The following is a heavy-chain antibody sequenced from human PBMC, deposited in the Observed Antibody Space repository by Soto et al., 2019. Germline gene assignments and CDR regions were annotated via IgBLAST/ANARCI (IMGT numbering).Heavy chain of an antibody. D-gene: IGHD3-9*01. V-gene: IGHV1-3*01. CDR3: ARGITYYDILTGLNWFDP. J-gene: IGHJ5*02. Sequence: GASVKVSCKASGYTFTSYAMHWVRQAPGQRLEWMGWINAGNGNTKYSQKFQGRVTITRDTSASTAYMELSSLRSEDTAVYYCARGITYYDILTGLNWFDPWGQATLVTVSS. CDR1: GYTFTSYA. CDR2: INAGNGNT.